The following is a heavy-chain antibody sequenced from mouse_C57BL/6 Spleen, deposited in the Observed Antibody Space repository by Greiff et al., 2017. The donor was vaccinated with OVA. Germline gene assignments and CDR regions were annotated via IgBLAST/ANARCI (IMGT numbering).Heavy chain of an antibody. Sequence: QVQLKESGAELVKPGASVKLSCKASGYTFTEYTIHWVKQRSGQGLEWIGWFYPGSGSIKYNEKFKDKATLTADKSSSTVYIELSRLTSEDSAVYFCARHGSYYCGSSYYFDCWGQGTTLTVSS. CDR2: FYPGSGSI. V-gene: IGHV1-62-2*01. J-gene: IGHJ2*01. CDR1: GYTFTEYT. D-gene: IGHD1-1*01. CDR3: ARHGSYYCGSSYYFDC.